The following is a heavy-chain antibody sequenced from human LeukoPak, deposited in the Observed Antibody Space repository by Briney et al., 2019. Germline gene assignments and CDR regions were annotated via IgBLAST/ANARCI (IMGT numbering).Heavy chain of an antibody. Sequence: SETLSLTCPVSGGSISSSGYHRGWIRQPPGKGLEWIGNIYYSGSTYYNPSLKNRLTISIDISKNQFSLNLSSVTAADTAVYYCARLFCSSTGCYPIHLDYWGQGLLVTVSS. J-gene: IGHJ4*02. CDR1: GGSISSSGYH. CDR2: IYYSGST. V-gene: IGHV4-39*01. CDR3: ARLFCSSTGCYPIHLDY. D-gene: IGHD2-2*01.